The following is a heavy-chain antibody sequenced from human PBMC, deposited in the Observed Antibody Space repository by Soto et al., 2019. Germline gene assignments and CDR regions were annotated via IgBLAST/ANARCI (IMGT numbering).Heavy chain of an antibody. V-gene: IGHV1-8*01. CDR3: ARGPRYCTNGVCYTTGGGSYYY. Sequence: ASVKVSCKASGYTFTRYDINWVRQATGQGLEWMGWMSPNNGNTDYAQKFQGRVTMTRNTSITTAYMELSSLRSDDTAVYYCARGPRYCTNGVCYTTGGGSYYYWGQGTLVTVSS. J-gene: IGHJ4*02. D-gene: IGHD2-8*01. CDR1: GYTFTRYD. CDR2: MSPNNGNT.